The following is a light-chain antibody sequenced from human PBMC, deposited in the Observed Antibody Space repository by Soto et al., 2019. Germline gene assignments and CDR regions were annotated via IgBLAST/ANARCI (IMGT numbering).Light chain of an antibody. CDR3: HHYGGSPIT. Sequence: ELVLAQSPATLSVSPGDRASLSCRASQYIGSAVAWYHQRSGQAPRLLIFDASIRVPTTPARFSGSVSGTDFTLTISRLEPEDFAVYYCHHYGGSPITLGQGTRLEI. CDR2: DAS. V-gene: IGKV3-20*01. CDR1: QYIGSA. J-gene: IGKJ5*01.